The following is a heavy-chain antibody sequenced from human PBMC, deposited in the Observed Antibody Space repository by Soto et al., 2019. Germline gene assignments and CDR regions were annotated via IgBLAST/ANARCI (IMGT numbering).Heavy chain of an antibody. J-gene: IGHJ4*02. CDR2: IKPDGSDK. CDR1: GFTFHNYW. V-gene: IGHV3-7*01. CDR3: ARENYFDY. Sequence: GGSPRLSCAASGFTFHNYWMGWVRQTPDKGLEWVANIKPDGSDKYYVDSVKGRFTISRDNAKNSLYLQMNSLGAEDTAVYYCARENYFDYWGQGTLVTVSS.